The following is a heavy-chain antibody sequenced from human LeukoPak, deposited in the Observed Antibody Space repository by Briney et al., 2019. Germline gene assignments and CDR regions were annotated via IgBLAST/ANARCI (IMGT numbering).Heavy chain of an antibody. V-gene: IGHV4-34*01. J-gene: IGHJ2*01. CDR1: GGSLSGYY. CDR3: ARYGDGTYWYFNL. Sequence: PSETLSLTCAVYGGSLSGYYWTWIRQPPGKGLEWIGEINHGGSTNYNPSLKSRVTISVDTSNNQFSLKLSSVTAADTAVYFCARYGDGTYWYFNLWGRDTLVTVSS. D-gene: IGHD4-17*01. CDR2: INHGGST.